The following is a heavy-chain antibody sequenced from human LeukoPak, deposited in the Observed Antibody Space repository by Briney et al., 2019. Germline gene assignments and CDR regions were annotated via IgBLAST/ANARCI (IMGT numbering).Heavy chain of an antibody. Sequence: SETLSLTCTVSGGSVSSGTYYWSWIRQPPGKGLECIGYIYYSGSTNYNPSLKSRVTISVDTSKNQFSLKLNSVTAADTAVYYCARDDSSGYYYYFHYWGPGTLVTVSS. J-gene: IGHJ4*02. V-gene: IGHV4-61*01. CDR3: ARDDSSGYYYYFHY. CDR1: GGSVSSGTYY. CDR2: IYYSGST. D-gene: IGHD3-22*01.